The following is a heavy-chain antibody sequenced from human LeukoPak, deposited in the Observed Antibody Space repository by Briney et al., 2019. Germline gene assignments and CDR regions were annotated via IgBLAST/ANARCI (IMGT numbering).Heavy chain of an antibody. CDR2: IYYSGST. CDR3: ARDLPPTWFDP. J-gene: IGHJ5*02. D-gene: IGHD5/OR15-5a*01. Sequence: PSETLSLTCTVSGGSISSYYWSWIRQPPGKGLEWIGYIYYSGSTYYNPSLKSRVTISVDTSKNQFSLKLSSVTAADTAVYYCARDLPPTWFDPWGQGTLVTVSS. CDR1: GGSISSYY. V-gene: IGHV4-59*12.